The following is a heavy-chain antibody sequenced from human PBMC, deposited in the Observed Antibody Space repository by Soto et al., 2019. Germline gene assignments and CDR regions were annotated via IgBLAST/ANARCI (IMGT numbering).Heavy chain of an antibody. D-gene: IGHD3-22*01. CDR1: GFTFNNAW. V-gene: IGHV3-15*01. J-gene: IGHJ5*02. CDR2: VKSKTEGGTV. CDR3: AAMSGHSSVWSDH. Sequence: VQLVESGGGVVKPGGSLRLSCAASGFTFNNAWMSWVRQAPGKGLEWVGRVKSKTEGGTVDYAAPVKGRFSRSRDDSTNTLYVQMNSLKTEHTAVYYGAAMSGHSSVWSDHWGQGTLVTVSS.